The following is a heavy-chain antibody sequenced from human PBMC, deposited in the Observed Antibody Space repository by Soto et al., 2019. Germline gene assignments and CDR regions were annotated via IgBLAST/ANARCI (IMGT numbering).Heavy chain of an antibody. J-gene: IGHJ4*02. CDR1: GGNFRSYA. D-gene: IGHD3-22*01. CDR2: IVPLFGRG. CDR3: ARGAGDHDTSGYYLFDY. Sequence: GASVKVSCKASGGNFRSYAIRWVLQAPGLGLEWMGGIVPLFGRGNYAQKFQGRVTITADESTSTVYMELNSLRSEDSAVYYCARGAGDHDTSGYYLFDYWGQGTLVTVSS. V-gene: IGHV1-69*13.